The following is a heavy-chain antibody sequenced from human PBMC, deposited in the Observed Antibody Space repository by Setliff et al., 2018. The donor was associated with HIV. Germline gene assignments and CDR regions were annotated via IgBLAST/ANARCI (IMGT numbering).Heavy chain of an antibody. V-gene: IGHV3-7*03. CDR2: IKQDGSEK. CDR3: ARVRRTYRSHPGAFDI. D-gene: IGHD3-16*02. Sequence: LRLSCAASGFTFGSYWMSWVRQAPGKGLEWVANIKQDGSEKYYADSVKGRFTISRDNSKNTLYLQMNSLRAEDTAVYYCARVRRTYRSHPGAFDIWGQGTMVTVSS. J-gene: IGHJ3*02. CDR1: GFTFGSYW.